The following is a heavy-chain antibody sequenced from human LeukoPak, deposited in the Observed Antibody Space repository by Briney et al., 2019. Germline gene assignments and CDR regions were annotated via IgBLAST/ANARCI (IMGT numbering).Heavy chain of an antibody. Sequence: GGSLRLSCAASGFTFSSYWMSWVRQAPGKGLEWVSGISWNSGSIGYADSVKGRFTISRDNAKNSLYLQMNSLRAEDTALYYCAKGYLDRAAAPVDYWGQGTLVTVSS. J-gene: IGHJ4*02. CDR2: ISWNSGSI. D-gene: IGHD6-13*01. CDR1: GFTFSSYW. CDR3: AKGYLDRAAAPVDY. V-gene: IGHV3-9*01.